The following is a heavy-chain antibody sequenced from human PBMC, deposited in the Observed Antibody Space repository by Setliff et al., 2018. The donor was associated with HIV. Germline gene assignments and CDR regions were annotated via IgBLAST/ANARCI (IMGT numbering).Heavy chain of an antibody. CDR2: IYYSGST. Sequence: SETLSLTCTVSGGSISSRSYYWGWIRQPPGKGLEWIGSIYYSGSTYYNPSLKSRVTISIDTSKNEFSLKLSSVTAADTAVYYCARDRGVRDNSGWYGIAWFDPWGQGTLVTVSS. CDR1: GGSISSRSYY. V-gene: IGHV4-39*07. J-gene: IGHJ5*02. CDR3: ARDRGVRDNSGWYGIAWFDP. D-gene: IGHD6-19*01.